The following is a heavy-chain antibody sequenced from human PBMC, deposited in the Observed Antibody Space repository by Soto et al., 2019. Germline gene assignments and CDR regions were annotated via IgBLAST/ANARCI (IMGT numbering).Heavy chain of an antibody. Sequence: EVQLVESGGDLVQPGGSLRLSCTASGFMLSTYSMNWVRQAPGRGLEWIAYISSGGRNTYYADSVKGRLTISRDNAENSLYLHVVSLRDEDTAVYYCVRDRGNFDWPLLGYFDLWGQGTLVTVSS. CDR2: ISSGGRNT. V-gene: IGHV3-48*02. CDR3: VRDRGNFDWPLLGYFDL. J-gene: IGHJ4*02. CDR1: GFMLSTYS. D-gene: IGHD3-9*01.